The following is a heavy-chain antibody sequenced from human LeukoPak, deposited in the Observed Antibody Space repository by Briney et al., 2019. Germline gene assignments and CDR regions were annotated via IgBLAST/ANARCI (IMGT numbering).Heavy chain of an antibody. CDR2: INHSGST. Sequence: PSETLSLTCAVYGGSFSGYYWSWIRQPPGKGLEWIGEINHSGSTNYNPSLKSRVTISVDTSKNQFSLKLSSVTAADTAVYYCARTLDNDSPFDYWGQGTLVTVSS. D-gene: IGHD1-1*01. CDR1: GGSFSGYY. CDR3: ARTLDNDSPFDY. J-gene: IGHJ4*02. V-gene: IGHV4-34*01.